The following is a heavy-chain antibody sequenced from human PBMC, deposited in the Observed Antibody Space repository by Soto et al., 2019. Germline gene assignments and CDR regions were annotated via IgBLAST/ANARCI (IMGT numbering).Heavy chain of an antibody. D-gene: IGHD6-13*01. CDR2: IYTSGST. V-gene: IGHV4-4*07. J-gene: IGHJ3*02. Sequence: SETLSLTCTVSGGSISSYYWSWIRQPAGKGLEWTGRIYTSGSTNYNPSLKSRVTMSVDTSKNQFSLKLSSVTAADTAVYYCATLRQYSSSWYAGGSDAFDIWGQGTMVTVSS. CDR3: ATLRQYSSSWYAGGSDAFDI. CDR1: GGSISSYY.